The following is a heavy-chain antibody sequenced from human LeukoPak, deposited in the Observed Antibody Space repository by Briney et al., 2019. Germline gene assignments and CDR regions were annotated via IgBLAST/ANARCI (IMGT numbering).Heavy chain of an antibody. CDR2: ISYDGSNK. D-gene: IGHD3-16*01. CDR3: AKVRWGSDNALDS. Sequence: GRSLRLSCAASGFTFSSYAMHWVRQAPGKGLEWVAVISYDGSNKYYADSVKGRFTISRDNSKNTQYLQMNSLRAEDTAVYYCAKVRWGSDNALDSWGQGTLVTGSS. CDR1: GFTFSSYA. J-gene: IGHJ4*02. V-gene: IGHV3-30*04.